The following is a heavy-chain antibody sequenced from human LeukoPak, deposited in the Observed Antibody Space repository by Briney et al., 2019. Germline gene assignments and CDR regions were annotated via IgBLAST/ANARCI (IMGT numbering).Heavy chain of an antibody. D-gene: IGHD4-11*01. Sequence: PSQTLSLTCTVSGGSISSGDYYWNWIRQPPGKGLEWIGYIYYSGSTYYNPSLKSRVTISVDTSKNQFSLKLSSVTAADTAVYYCASSILGYSNLDYWGQGTLVTVSS. CDR1: GGSISSGDYY. J-gene: IGHJ4*02. CDR2: IYYSGST. CDR3: ASSILGYSNLDY. V-gene: IGHV4-30-4*08.